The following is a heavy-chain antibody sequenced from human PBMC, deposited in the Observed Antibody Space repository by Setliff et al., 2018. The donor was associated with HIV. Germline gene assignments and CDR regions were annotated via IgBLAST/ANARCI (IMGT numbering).Heavy chain of an antibody. D-gene: IGHD6-19*01. Sequence: ASVKVSCKASGYTFTSYAMNWVRQGPGQGLEWMGWINTNTGNPTYAQGFTGRFVFSLDTSVSTAYLQISSLKAVDTAVYYCARGHRVAVAGKRFNYYYYGMDVWGQGTTVTVSS. CDR2: INTNTGNP. CDR1: GYTFTSYA. CDR3: ARGHRVAVAGKRFNYYYYGMDV. V-gene: IGHV7-4-1*02. J-gene: IGHJ6*02.